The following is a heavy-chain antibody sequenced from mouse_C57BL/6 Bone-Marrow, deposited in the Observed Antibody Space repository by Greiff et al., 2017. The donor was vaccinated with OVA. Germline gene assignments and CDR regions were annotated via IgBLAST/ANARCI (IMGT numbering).Heavy chain of an antibody. CDR3: ARDQTGY. CDR1: GFTFSSYA. Sequence: EVHLVESGGGLVKPGGSLKLSCAASGFTFSSYAMSWVRQTPEKRLEWVATISDGGSYTYYPDTVKGRFTISRDNAKNNLYLQMSHLKSEDTAMYYCARDQTGYWGQGTTLTVSS. D-gene: IGHD4-1*01. CDR2: ISDGGSYT. J-gene: IGHJ2*01. V-gene: IGHV5-4*01.